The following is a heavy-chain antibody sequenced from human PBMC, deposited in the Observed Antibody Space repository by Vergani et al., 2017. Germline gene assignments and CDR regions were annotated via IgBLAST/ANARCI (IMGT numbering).Heavy chain of an antibody. CDR1: GAAIKDFY. V-gene: IGHV4-59*01. D-gene: IGHD2/OR15-2a*01. CDR3: ARDRDLYCRSTTSCHNWFDP. CDR2: VYYTGST. J-gene: IGHJ5*02. Sequence: QVQLQESGPGLVTPSETLSLTCTVSGAAIKDFYWSWFRQPPGQGLEWIGYVYYTGSTTYNPSLKSRVTISVDTSNNQFSLRMTSLTAADTAIYYCARDRDLYCRSTTSCHNWFDPWGQGSLVTVSS.